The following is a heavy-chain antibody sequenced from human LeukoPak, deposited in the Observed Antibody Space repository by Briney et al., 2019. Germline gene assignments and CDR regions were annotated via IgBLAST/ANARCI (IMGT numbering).Heavy chain of an antibody. Sequence: ASVKVSCKASGYTFTGYYIHWVRQAPGQGLEWIGWINPHSGGTNYAQKFQGRVTRTSDTSITPASMGLSGLRSDDTALYYCAKDNSCSSSSCGNSYMDVWGKGSTVTVSS. V-gene: IGHV1-2*02. J-gene: IGHJ6*03. CDR3: AKDNSCSSSSCGNSYMDV. D-gene: IGHD2-2*01. CDR1: GYTFTGYY. CDR2: INPHSGGT.